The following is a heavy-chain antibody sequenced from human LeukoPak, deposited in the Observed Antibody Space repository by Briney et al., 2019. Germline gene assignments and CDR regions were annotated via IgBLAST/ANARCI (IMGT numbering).Heavy chain of an antibody. J-gene: IGHJ4*02. V-gene: IGHV3-21*01. Sequence: AGGSLRLSCAASGFTFSSYTMNWVRQAPGKGPEWVSSITSSSSYIYYADSVKGRFTISRDNARNSLYLQMNSLRAEDTAVYYCARGTGYSSFRGDYWGQGTLVTVSS. CDR3: ARGTGYSSFRGDY. CDR2: ITSSSSYI. CDR1: GFTFSSYT. D-gene: IGHD6-19*01.